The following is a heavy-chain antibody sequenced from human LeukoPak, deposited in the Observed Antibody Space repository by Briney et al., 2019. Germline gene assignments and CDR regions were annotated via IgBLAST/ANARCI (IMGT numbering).Heavy chain of an antibody. CDR3: ARDNYAGANWFDP. CDR2: IIPIFGTA. Sequence: SVKVSCKASGGTFSSYAISWVRQAPGQGLEWMGGIIPIFGTANYAQKFQGGVTITTDESTSTAYMELSSLRSEDTAVYYCARDNYAGANWFDPWGQGTPVTVSS. D-gene: IGHD1-7*01. J-gene: IGHJ5*02. CDR1: GGTFSSYA. V-gene: IGHV1-69*05.